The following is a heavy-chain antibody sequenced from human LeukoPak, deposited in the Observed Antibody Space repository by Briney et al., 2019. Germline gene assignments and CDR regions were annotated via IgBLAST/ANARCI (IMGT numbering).Heavy chain of an antibody. V-gene: IGHV1-18*01. Sequence: ASVKVSCKTTGYSFSTYGIGWVRQAPGQGLEWVGRISPYNGNTNSARKFQGRVIMTTDTSTSTAYMELGSLKSDDTAVYFCARYSDDILTGNYAFDIWGQGTMVAVSS. CDR2: ISPYNGNT. CDR3: ARYSDDILTGNYAFDI. J-gene: IGHJ3*02. D-gene: IGHD3-9*01. CDR1: GYSFSTYG.